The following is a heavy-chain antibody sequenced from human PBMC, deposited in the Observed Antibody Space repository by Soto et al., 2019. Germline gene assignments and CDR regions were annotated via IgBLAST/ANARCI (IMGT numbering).Heavy chain of an antibody. V-gene: IGHV3-48*01. CDR3: ARDLKVRGAGWFDP. D-gene: IGHD3-10*01. Sequence: EVQLVESGGGLVQPGGSLRLSCAASGFTFSTYSMNWVRQAPGKGLEWVSYISPSSSTIYYADSVKGRFTISRDNAXNSLYLQMNSLRAEDTAVYYCARDLKVRGAGWFDPWGQGTLVTVSS. J-gene: IGHJ5*02. CDR1: GFTFSTYS. CDR2: ISPSSSTI.